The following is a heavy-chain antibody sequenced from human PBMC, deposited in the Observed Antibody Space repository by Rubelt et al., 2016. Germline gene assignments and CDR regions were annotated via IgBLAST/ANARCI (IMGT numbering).Heavy chain of an antibody. CDR1: GYTFTSYA. J-gene: IGHJ4*02. Sequence: QVQLVQSGAEVKKPGASVKVSCKASGYTFTSYAMHWVRQAPGQRLEWMGWINAGNGNTKYSQKFQGRGTITGDTSASTAYMELSSLRSGDTAVYYCARALTRTLTTDPYHFDYWGQGTLVTVSS. V-gene: IGHV1-3*01. CDR3: ARALTRTLTTDPYHFDY. D-gene: IGHD4-17*01. CDR2: INAGNGNT.